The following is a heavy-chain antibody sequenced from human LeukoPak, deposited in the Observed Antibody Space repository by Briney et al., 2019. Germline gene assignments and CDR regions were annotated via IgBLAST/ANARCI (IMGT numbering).Heavy chain of an antibody. J-gene: IGHJ4*02. CDR3: AAAWPLDY. CDR1: GFTVSSNY. CDR2: IHIGNST. D-gene: IGHD6-25*01. V-gene: IGHV3-66*01. Sequence: PGGSLRLSCAASGFTVSSNYMSWVRQAPGKGLEGVSIIHIGNSTYYADPVRGRFTISRDNSKKTLYLQMNSLRAEDTAVYYCAAAWPLDYWGQGTLVTVSS.